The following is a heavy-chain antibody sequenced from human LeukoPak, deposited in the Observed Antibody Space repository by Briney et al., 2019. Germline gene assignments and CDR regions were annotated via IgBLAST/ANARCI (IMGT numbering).Heavy chain of an antibody. CDR3: AKRGVVIRVILVGFHKEAYYFDS. V-gene: IGHV3-23*01. CDR1: GITLSNYG. D-gene: IGHD3-22*01. J-gene: IGHJ4*02. Sequence: GGSLRLSCAVSGITLSNYGMSWVRQAPGKGLEWVAGISDSGGRTKYADSVKGRFTISRDSSKNTLYLRMNSLRAEDTAVYFCAKRGVVIRVILVGFHKEAYYFDSWGQGALVTVSS. CDR2: ISDSGGRT.